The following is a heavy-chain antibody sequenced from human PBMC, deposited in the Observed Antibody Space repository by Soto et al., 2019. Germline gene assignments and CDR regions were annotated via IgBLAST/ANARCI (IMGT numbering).Heavy chain of an antibody. CDR1: GFTFSSYC. J-gene: IGHJ4*02. CDR2: INSDVSST. Sequence: XGSLRLSCAASGFTFSSYCMHWVRQAPGKGLVWVSRINSDVSSTTYADSVKGRFTISRDNAKNTLYLQMNSLRAEDTAVYYCASGYSGGYGRYFDYWGQGALVTV. CDR3: ASGYSGGYGRYFDY. D-gene: IGHD1-26*01. V-gene: IGHV3-74*01.